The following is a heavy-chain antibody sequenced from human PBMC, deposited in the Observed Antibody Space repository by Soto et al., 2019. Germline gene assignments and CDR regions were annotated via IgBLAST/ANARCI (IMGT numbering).Heavy chain of an antibody. V-gene: IGHV1-18*01. J-gene: IGHJ4*02. CDR2: ISAYTGNT. Sequence: QVQLIQSGVEVKKPGASVKVSCKTSGYTFTNFGICWVRQAPGHGLEWVAWISAYTGNTNYVETLQDRVTLTTDTSTNTAYMELRSLRSDDTAIYYCARDNEDSGTFDYWGQGTLVTVSS. D-gene: IGHD6-19*01. CDR1: GYTFTNFG. CDR3: ARDNEDSGTFDY.